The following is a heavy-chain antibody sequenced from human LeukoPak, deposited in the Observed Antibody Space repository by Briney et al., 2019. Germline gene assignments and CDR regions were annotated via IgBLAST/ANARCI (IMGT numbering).Heavy chain of an antibody. V-gene: IGHV3-30*02. Sequence: GGSLRLSCAASGFTFSSYGMHWVRQAPAKGLEWVAFMRYDGSNKYYAYSVKGRFTISRDNSKNTLYLQMNSLRAEDTAVYYCAKDHDSSGYYYFDYWGQGTLVTVSS. J-gene: IGHJ4*02. CDR2: MRYDGSNK. CDR3: AKDHDSSGYYYFDY. CDR1: GFTFSSYG. D-gene: IGHD3-22*01.